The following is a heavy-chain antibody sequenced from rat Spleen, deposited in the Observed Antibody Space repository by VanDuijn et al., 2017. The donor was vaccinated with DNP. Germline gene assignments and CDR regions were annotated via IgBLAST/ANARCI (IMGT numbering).Heavy chain of an antibody. CDR3: ARKGLYYA. J-gene: IGHJ2*01. D-gene: IGHD1-6*01. CDR1: GFTFSDYN. Sequence: EVQLVESGGDLVQPGRSLKLSCAASGFTFSDYNMAWVRQAPRKGLEWVATITYDGSSTYYRDSVKGRFTISRDDAKSTLYLQMDSLRSEDTATYYCARKGLYYAWGQGVMVTVSS. CDR2: ITYDGSST. V-gene: IGHV5-7*01.